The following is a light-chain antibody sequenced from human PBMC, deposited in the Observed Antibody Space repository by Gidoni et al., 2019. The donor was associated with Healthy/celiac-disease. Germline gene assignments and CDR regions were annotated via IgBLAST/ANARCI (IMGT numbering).Light chain of an antibody. CDR3: MQALQTPT. J-gene: IGKJ1*01. CDR1: QSLLHSNGYNY. CDR2: LGS. V-gene: IGKV2-28*01. Sequence: DIVMTQSPLSLPVTPGEPASIYCRSSQSLLHSNGYNYLDWYLQKPGQSPQLLIYLGSNRASGVPDRFSGCGSGTDFTLKISRVEAEDVGVYYCMQALQTPTFGQGTKVEIK.